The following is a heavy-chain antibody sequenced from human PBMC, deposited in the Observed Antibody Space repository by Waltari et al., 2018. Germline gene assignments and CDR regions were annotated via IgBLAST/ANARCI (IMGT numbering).Heavy chain of an antibody. V-gene: IGHV4-34*01. J-gene: IGHJ3*02. CDR3: ARYSSSWYDAFDI. CDR2: INHSGST. CDR1: GGSFSGYY. Sequence: QVQLQQWGAGLLKPSETLSLTCAVYGGSFSGYYWSWIRQPPGKGLEWIGEINHSGSTNSNPSLKSRVTISVDTSKNQFSLKLSSVTAADTAVYYCARYSSSWYDAFDIWGQGTMVTVSS. D-gene: IGHD6-13*01.